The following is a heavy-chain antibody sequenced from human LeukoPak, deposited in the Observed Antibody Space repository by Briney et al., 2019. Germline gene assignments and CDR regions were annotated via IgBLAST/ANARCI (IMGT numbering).Heavy chain of an antibody. D-gene: IGHD3-16*01. CDR3: AREWGYYDY. CDR2: IASSSNI. J-gene: IGHJ4*02. CDR1: GFPFSTYS. Sequence: GGSLRLSCVASGFPFSTYSMNWVRQAPGKGLEWVSSIASSSNIYYADSVKGRFTISRDNAKNSLYLQMNSLRAEDTAVYYCAREWGYYDYWGQGTLVTVSS. V-gene: IGHV3-21*01.